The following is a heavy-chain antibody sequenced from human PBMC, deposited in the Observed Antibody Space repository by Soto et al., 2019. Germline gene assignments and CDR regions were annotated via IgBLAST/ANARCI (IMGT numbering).Heavy chain of an antibody. D-gene: IGHD3-16*02. J-gene: IGHJ4*02. CDR3: AISLFFVWGSYRQPRYYFDY. CDR2: INPSGGST. CDR1: GYTFTSFY. V-gene: IGHV1-46*01. Sequence: GASVKVSCKASGYTFTSFYMHWVRQAPGQGPEWMGIINPSGGSTTYAQKFQGRVTMTRDTSTTTVYMELSSLRSEDTAVYYCAISLFFVWGSYRQPRYYFDYWGQGTLVTVSS.